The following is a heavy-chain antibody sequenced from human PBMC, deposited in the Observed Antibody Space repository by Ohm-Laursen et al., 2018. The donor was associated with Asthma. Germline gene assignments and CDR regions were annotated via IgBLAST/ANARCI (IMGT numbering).Heavy chain of an antibody. CDR3: ARTPYYYDSSGYYNDDY. J-gene: IGHJ4*02. Sequence: GASVKVSCKASGYTFTSYYMHWVRQAPGQGLEWMGIINPSGGSTSYAQKFQGRVTMTRDTSTSTVYMELSSLRSEDTAVYYCARTPYYYDSSGYYNDDYWGQGTLVTVSS. V-gene: IGHV1-46*01. CDR2: INPSGGST. D-gene: IGHD3-22*01. CDR1: GYTFTSYY.